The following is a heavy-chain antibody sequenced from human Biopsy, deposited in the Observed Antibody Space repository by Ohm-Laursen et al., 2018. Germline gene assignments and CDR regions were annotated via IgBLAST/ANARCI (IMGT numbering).Heavy chain of an antibody. CDR2: IHCKTGAT. V-gene: IGHV1-2*02. D-gene: IGHD2-8*01. CDR3: ARDPLNGHKHFDY. Sequence: SVKVSCKASSYTFTDYNIHWMRQAPGQGLEWLGYIHCKTGATNYAQKFQGTVTITRDTSISTAYLALGSLRSADTAIYYCARDPLNGHKHFDYWGQGSLVTVSS. CDR1: SYTFTDYN. J-gene: IGHJ4*02.